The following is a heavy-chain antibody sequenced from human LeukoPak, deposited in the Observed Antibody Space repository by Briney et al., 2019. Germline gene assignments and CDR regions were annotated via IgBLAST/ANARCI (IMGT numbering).Heavy chain of an antibody. CDR3: AKEGSYSDYYYYYYMDV. CDR2: ISYDGSNK. Sequence: GRSLRLSCAASGFTFDDYAMHWVRQAPGKGLEWVAVISYDGSNKYYADSVKGRFTISRDNSKNTLYLQMNSLRAEDTAVYYCAKEGSYSDYYYYYYMDVWGKGTTVTVSS. V-gene: IGHV3-30*18. D-gene: IGHD1-26*01. J-gene: IGHJ6*03. CDR1: GFTFDDYA.